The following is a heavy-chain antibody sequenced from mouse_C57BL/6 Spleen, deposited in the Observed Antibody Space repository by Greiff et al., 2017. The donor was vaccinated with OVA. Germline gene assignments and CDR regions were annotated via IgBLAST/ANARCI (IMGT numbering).Heavy chain of an antibody. D-gene: IGHD2-1*01. J-gene: IGHJ2*01. Sequence: GMLVESGGGLVKPGGSLKLSCAASGFTFSSYAMSWVRQTPEKRLEWVATISDGGSYTYYPDNVKGRFTISRDNAKNNLYLQMSHLKSEDTAMYYCARDRTYGNWGWYFDYWGQGTTLTVSS. CDR3: ARDRTYGNWGWYFDY. CDR1: GFTFSSYA. V-gene: IGHV5-4*03. CDR2: ISDGGSYT.